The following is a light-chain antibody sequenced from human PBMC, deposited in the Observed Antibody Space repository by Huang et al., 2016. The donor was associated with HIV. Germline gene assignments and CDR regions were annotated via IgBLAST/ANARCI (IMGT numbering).Light chain of an antibody. CDR2: MAS. Sequence: DIQMTQSPSTLSASVGDTVTISCRASQSVDNWLAWFQQKPGKAPKLLIYMASSLESGVPARCSGSGSGTEFTLTISSLQPDDFATYYCQQYNLYRTFGQGTKVDIK. CDR1: QSVDNW. CDR3: QQYNLYRT. V-gene: IGKV1-5*03. J-gene: IGKJ1*01.